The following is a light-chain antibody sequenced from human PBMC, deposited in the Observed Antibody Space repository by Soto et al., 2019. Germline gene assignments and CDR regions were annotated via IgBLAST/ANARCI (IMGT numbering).Light chain of an antibody. Sequence: QSVLTQPPSASGPPGQRVTISCSGGSSNIGSNFVYWYQQLPGTAPKLLIYDNDQRPSGVPDRISGSKSGTSASLAISGLRSEDEADYYCCSFAGTGTQYVFGTGTKLTVL. CDR1: SSNIGSNF. V-gene: IGLV1-47*02. CDR2: DND. CDR3: CSFAGTGTQYV. J-gene: IGLJ1*01.